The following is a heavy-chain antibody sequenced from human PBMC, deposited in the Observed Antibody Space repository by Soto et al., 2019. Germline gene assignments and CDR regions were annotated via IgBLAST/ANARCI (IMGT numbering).Heavy chain of an antibody. Sequence: PGGSLRLSCAASGFTFSSYAMHWVRQAPGKGLEWVAVISYDGSNKYYADSVKGRFTISRDNSKNTLYLQMNSLRAEDTAVYYCARDRDRSLWFGKSLEVGYWGQGTLVTVSS. J-gene: IGHJ4*02. CDR2: ISYDGSNK. V-gene: IGHV3-30-3*01. D-gene: IGHD3-10*01. CDR3: ARDRDRSLWFGKSLEVGY. CDR1: GFTFSSYA.